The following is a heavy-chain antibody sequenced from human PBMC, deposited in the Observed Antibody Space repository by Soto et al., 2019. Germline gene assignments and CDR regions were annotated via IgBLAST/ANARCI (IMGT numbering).Heavy chain of an antibody. CDR1: GFTFSSYA. Sequence: VGSLRLSCAASGFTFSSYAMSWVRQAPGKGLEWVSAISGSGGSTYYADSVKGRFTISRDNSKNTLYLQMNSLRAEDTAVYYCARSTTKNYFDYWGQGTLVTVSS. V-gene: IGHV3-23*01. J-gene: IGHJ4*02. D-gene: IGHD4-17*01. CDR2: ISGSGGST. CDR3: ARSTTKNYFDY.